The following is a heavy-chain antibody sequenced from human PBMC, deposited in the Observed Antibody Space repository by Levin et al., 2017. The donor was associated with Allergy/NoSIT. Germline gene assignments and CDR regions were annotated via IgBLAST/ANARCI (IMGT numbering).Heavy chain of an antibody. J-gene: IGHJ3*02. V-gene: IGHV4-39*07. Sequence: SQTLSLPCTVSGGSISSSSYYWGWIRQPPGKGLEWIGSIYYSGSTYYNPSLKSRVTISVDTSKNQFSLKLSSVTAADTAVYYCARGPVGATEPAFDIWGQGTMVTVSS. CDR2: IYYSGST. CDR1: GGSISSSSYY. D-gene: IGHD1-26*01. CDR3: ARGPVGATEPAFDI.